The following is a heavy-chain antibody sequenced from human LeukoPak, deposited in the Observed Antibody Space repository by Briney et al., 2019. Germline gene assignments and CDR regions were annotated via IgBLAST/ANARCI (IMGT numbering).Heavy chain of an antibody. J-gene: IGHJ4*02. CDR3: AREGRLNPAIGVD. D-gene: IGHD6-19*01. CDR1: GFTFSSYW. CDR2: IKQDGSEK. V-gene: IGHV3-7*01. Sequence: PGGSLRLSCAASGFTFSSYWMSWVRQAPGKGLEWVANIKQDGSEKYYVDSVKGRFTISRDNAKNSLYLQMNSLRAEDTAVYYCAREGRLNPAIGVDWGQGTLVTVSS.